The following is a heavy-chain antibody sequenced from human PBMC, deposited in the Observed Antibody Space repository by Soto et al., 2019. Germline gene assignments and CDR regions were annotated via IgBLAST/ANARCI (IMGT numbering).Heavy chain of an antibody. J-gene: IGHJ6*02. CDR1: GGTFSSYA. CDR2: IIPTFGTA. D-gene: IGHD2-2*01. Sequence: ASVKVSCKASGGTFSSYAISWVRQAPGQGLEWMGGIIPTFGTANYAQKFQGRVTITADESTSTAYMELSSLRSEDTAVYYCARDRDIVVVPADTQYYYYGMDVWGQGTTVTVSS. CDR3: ARDRDIVVVPADTQYYYYGMDV. V-gene: IGHV1-69*13.